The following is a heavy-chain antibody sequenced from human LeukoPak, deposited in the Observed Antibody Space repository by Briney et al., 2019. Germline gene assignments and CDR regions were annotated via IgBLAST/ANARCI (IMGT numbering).Heavy chain of an antibody. Sequence: GGSLRLSCVASGFTFTKCAMSWIRQAPGKGLEWVAIITATGDTAYYADSVKGRFTISRDNSKNTLYLQLNSLIADDTAVYFCAKGDTGTYIYYFDYWGQGTLVTVSS. CDR2: ITATGDTA. V-gene: IGHV3-23*01. J-gene: IGHJ4*02. CDR3: AKGDTGTYIYYFDY. D-gene: IGHD2-8*02. CDR1: GFTFTKCA.